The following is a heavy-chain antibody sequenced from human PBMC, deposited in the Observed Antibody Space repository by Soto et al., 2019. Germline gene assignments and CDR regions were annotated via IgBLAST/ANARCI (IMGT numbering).Heavy chain of an antibody. Sequence: KASETLSLTCTVSGGSISSYYWSWIRQPPGKGLEWIGYIYYSGSTNYNPSLKSRVTISVDTSKNQFSLKLSSVTAADTAVYYCARENGYYDSSGYRLRERYYYYGMDVWGQGTTVTVSS. D-gene: IGHD3-22*01. CDR3: ARENGYYDSSGYRLRERYYYYGMDV. CDR1: GGSISSYY. J-gene: IGHJ6*02. CDR2: IYYSGST. V-gene: IGHV4-59*01.